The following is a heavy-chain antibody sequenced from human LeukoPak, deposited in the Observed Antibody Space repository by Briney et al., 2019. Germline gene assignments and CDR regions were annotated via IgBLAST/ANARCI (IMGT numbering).Heavy chain of an antibody. J-gene: IGHJ4*02. CDR2: IIPIFGTA. CDR3: ARDDSVSSSGWSNFDY. D-gene: IGHD6-19*01. V-gene: IGHV1-69*13. Sequence: SVKVSCKASGGTFSNYAINWVRQAPGQGLEWMGGIIPIFGTANYAQKFQGRVTITADESTSTAYMELSSLRSEDTAVYYCARDDSVSSSGWSNFDYWGQGTLVTVSS. CDR1: GGTFSNYA.